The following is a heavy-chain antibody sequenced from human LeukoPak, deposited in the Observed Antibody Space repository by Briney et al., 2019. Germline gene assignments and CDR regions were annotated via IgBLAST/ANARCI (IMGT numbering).Heavy chain of an antibody. Sequence: GGSLRLSCATSGFIFSHYWMSWVRQAPGKGLEWVANIKQDGSEKYYVDSVKGRFTISRDNAKNSLYLQMNSLRAEDTAVYYCATRGEYFQHWGQGTLVTVSS. D-gene: IGHD3-10*01. CDR2: IKQDGSEK. J-gene: IGHJ1*01. CDR3: ATRGEYFQH. CDR1: GFIFSHYW. V-gene: IGHV3-7*01.